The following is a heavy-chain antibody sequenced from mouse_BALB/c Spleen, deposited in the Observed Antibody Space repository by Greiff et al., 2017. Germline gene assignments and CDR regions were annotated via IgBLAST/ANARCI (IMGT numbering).Heavy chain of an antibody. D-gene: IGHD4-1*01. CDR3: ARQATGAVDY. J-gene: IGHJ2*01. V-gene: IGHV5-12-2*01. CDR1: GFTFSSYT. Sequence: EVQGVESGGGLVQPGGSLKLSCAASGFTFSSYTMSWVRQTPEKRLEWVAYISNGGGSTYYPDTVKGRFTISRDNAKNTLYLQMSSLKSEDTAMYYCARQATGAVDYWGQGTTLTVSS. CDR2: ISNGGGST.